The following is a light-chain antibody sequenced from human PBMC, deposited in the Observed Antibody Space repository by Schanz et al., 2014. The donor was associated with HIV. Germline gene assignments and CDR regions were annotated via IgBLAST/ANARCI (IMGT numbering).Light chain of an antibody. V-gene: IGLV9-49*01. CDR1: SGDYNYR. Sequence: QLVLTQPPSASASLGASLTLTCTLSSGDYNYRVDWYQQRPGKGPRFVMRVGTGGSMGSKGDGIPDRFSVLGSGLNRYLTINNIQEDDEGDYFCGADHGTGSNFVYVFGTGTKLTVL. CDR3: GADHGTGSNFVYV. J-gene: IGLJ1*01. CDR2: VGTGGSMG.